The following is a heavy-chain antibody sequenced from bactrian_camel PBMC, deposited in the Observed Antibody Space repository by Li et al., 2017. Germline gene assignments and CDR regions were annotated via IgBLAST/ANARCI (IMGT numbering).Heavy chain of an antibody. CDR3: AAEEQTSGCARYLMRPDWFDY. D-gene: IGHD1*01. Sequence: HVQLVESGGGSVQAGGSLRLSCAVSGHSYVTYAMGWFRQAPGKEREGIATIDSGGITAYADSVKGRFTISKDNPKSTLYLQMSSLKPEDSAMYYCAAEEQTSGCARYLMRPDWFDYRGQGTQVTVS. J-gene: IGHJ4*01. CDR2: IDSGGIT. V-gene: IGHV3S55*01. CDR1: GHSYVTYA.